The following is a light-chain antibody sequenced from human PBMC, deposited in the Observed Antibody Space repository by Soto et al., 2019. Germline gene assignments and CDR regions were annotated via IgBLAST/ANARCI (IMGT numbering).Light chain of an antibody. CDR3: QQYNSYSPYT. Sequence: DIQMTQSPSTLSASVGDRVTITCRASQSISSWLAWYQQKPGQAPKLLIYDASSLESGVTSRFSGSGSGTEFTLTISSLQTDDFATHYCQQYNSYSPYTFGQGTKLEIK. V-gene: IGKV1-5*01. CDR2: DAS. CDR1: QSISSW. J-gene: IGKJ2*01.